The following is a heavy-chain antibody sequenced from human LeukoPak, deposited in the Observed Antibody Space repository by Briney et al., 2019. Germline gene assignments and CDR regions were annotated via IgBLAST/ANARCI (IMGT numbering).Heavy chain of an antibody. Sequence: SETLSLTCTVSGGSISGSSYYWGWIRQPPGKGLEWIGYIYYSGSTNYNPSLKSRVTISVDTSKNQFSLKLSSVTAADTAVYYCARIIAVAGFYYFDYWGQGTLVTVSS. CDR2: IYYSGST. CDR1: GGSISGSSYY. CDR3: ARIIAVAGFYYFDY. D-gene: IGHD6-19*01. V-gene: IGHV4-61*05. J-gene: IGHJ4*02.